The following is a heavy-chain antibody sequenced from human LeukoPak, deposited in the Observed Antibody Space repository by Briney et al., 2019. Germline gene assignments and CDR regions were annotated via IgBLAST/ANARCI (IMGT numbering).Heavy chain of an antibody. J-gene: IGHJ4*02. D-gene: IGHD3-22*01. CDR1: GGSISSYY. CDR2: IYYSGST. Sequence: SETLSLTCTVSGGSISSYYWSWIRQPPGKGLEWIGYIYYSGSTNYNPSLKSRVTISVDTSKNQFSLKLSSVTAADTAVYYCARDLPYYYDTPQGSDYWGQGTLVTVSS. V-gene: IGHV4-59*01. CDR3: ARDLPYYYDTPQGSDY.